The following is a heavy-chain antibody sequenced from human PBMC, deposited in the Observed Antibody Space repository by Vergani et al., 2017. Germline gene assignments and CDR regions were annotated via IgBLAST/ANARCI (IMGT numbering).Heavy chain of an antibody. Sequence: QVQLHESGPGLVKPSQTLSLTCAVSGGSISSGGYSWSWIRQPPGKGLEWIGYIYHSGSTYYNPSLKSRVTISVDRSKNQFSLKLSSVTAADTAVYYCARLYSSSWSADYWGQGTLVTVSS. D-gene: IGHD6-13*01. J-gene: IGHJ4*02. CDR3: ARLYSSSWSADY. CDR1: GGSISSGGYS. CDR2: IYHSGST. V-gene: IGHV4-30-2*01.